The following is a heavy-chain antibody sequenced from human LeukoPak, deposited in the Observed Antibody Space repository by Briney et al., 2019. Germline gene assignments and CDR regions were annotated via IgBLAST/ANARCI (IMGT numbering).Heavy chain of an antibody. D-gene: IGHD3/OR15-3a*01. J-gene: IGHJ4*02. V-gene: IGHV4-39*02. CDR2: IYYSGST. Sequence: SETLSLTCTVSGGSISSSSYYWGWIRQPPGKGLEWIGSIYYSGSTYYNPSLKSRVTISVDTSKNQFSLKLSSVTAADTAEYYCAREPEGLSYFDYWGQGTLVTVSS. CDR3: AREPEGLSYFDY. CDR1: GGSISSSSYY.